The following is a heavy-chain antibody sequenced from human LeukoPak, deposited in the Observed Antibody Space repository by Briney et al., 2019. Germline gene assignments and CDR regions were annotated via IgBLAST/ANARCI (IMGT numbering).Heavy chain of an antibody. V-gene: IGHV4-61*05. CDR2: IYYSGST. CDR1: GGSISSSSYY. CDR3: ARNAGWFDP. Sequence: SETLSLTCTVSGGSISSSSYYWGWIRQAPGKGLEWIGYIYYSGSTNYNPSLKSRVTISVDTSKNQFSLKLSSVTAADTAVYYCARNAGWFDPWGQGTLVTVSS. D-gene: IGHD6-13*01. J-gene: IGHJ5*02.